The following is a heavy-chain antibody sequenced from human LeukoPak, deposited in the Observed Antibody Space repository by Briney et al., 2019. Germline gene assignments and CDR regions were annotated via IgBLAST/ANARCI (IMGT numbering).Heavy chain of an antibody. CDR1: GFTFSSYG. V-gene: IGHV3-30*18. J-gene: IGHJ6*04. D-gene: IGHD3-10*02. CDR3: AELGITMIGGV. CDR2: ISYDGSNK. Sequence: GRSLRLSCAASGFTFSSYGMHWVRQAPGKGLEWVAVISYDGSNKYYADSVKGRFTISRDNSKNTLYLQMNSLRAEDTAVYYCAELGITMIGGVWGKGTTVTISS.